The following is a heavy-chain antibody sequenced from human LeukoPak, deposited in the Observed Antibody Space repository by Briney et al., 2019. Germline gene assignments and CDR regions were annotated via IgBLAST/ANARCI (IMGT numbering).Heavy chain of an antibody. CDR3: AELGITMIGGV. CDR1: GFSFTNDW. D-gene: IGHD3-10*02. V-gene: IGHV3-7*01. J-gene: IGHJ6*04. CDR2: IKPDGGEK. Sequence: GGSLRLSCAASGFSFTNDWMTWVRQPPGKGLEWVANIKPDGGEKFYVDSVKGRFTVSRDNAENSLYLQMNSLRAEDTAVYYCAELGITMIGGVWGKGTTVTISS.